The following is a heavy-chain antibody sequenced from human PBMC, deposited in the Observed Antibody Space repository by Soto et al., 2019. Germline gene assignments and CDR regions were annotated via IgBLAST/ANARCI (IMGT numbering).Heavy chain of an antibody. J-gene: IGHJ6*02. D-gene: IGHD5-18*01. V-gene: IGHV1-18*01. Sequence: ASVKVSCKASGYTFTSYGISWVRQAPGQGLEWMGWISAYNGNTNYAQKLQGRVTMTTDTSTSTAYMELRSLRSDDTAVYYCAREVDTAMALDYYYGMDVWGQGTTVTVSS. CDR2: ISAYNGNT. CDR1: GYTFTSYG. CDR3: AREVDTAMALDYYYGMDV.